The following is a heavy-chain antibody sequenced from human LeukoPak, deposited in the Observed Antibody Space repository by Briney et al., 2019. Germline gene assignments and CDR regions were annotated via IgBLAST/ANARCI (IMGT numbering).Heavy chain of an antibody. CDR3: ARAGAFFSPFGY. Sequence: SETLSLTCTVSGGSISSGGYYWSWIRQHPGKGLEWIGYIYYSGSTYYNPSLKSRVTISVDTSKNQFSLKLSSVTAADTAVYYCARAGAFFSPFGYWGQGTLVTVSS. CDR1: GGSISSGGYY. CDR2: IYYSGST. V-gene: IGHV4-31*03. D-gene: IGHD3-16*01. J-gene: IGHJ4*02.